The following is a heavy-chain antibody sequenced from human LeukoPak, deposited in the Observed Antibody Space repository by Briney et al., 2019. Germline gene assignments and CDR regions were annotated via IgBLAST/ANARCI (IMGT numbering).Heavy chain of an antibody. V-gene: IGHV3-9*01. CDR2: ISWNSGSV. Sequence: GGSLRLSCAASGFTFSRHAMSWVRQAPGKGLEWVSGISWNSGSVGYADSVKGRLTISRDNAKNSLYLQMNSLRAEDTALYYCAKGFSSSGGAFDIWGQGTMVTVSS. CDR1: GFTFSRHA. J-gene: IGHJ3*02. D-gene: IGHD6-13*01. CDR3: AKGFSSSGGAFDI.